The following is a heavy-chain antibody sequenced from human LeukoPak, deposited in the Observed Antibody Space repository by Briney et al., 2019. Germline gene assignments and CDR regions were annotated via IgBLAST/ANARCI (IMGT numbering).Heavy chain of an antibody. D-gene: IGHD6-13*01. CDR1: GNSINSGYY. CDR2: IYHSGST. V-gene: IGHV4-38-2*02. Sequence: SETLSLTCTVSGNSINSGYYWGWIRQPPGKALEWIGSIYHSGSTYYNPSLRSRVTISVDTSKNQFSLKLTSVTAADTAVYYCATVGLAAAGVYWGQGTLVTVSS. J-gene: IGHJ4*02. CDR3: ATVGLAAAGVY.